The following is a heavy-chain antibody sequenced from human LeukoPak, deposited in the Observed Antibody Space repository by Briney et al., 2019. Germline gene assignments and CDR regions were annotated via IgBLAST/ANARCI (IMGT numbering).Heavy chain of an antibody. V-gene: IGHV3-23*01. CDR3: AKDPLGCSSTSCLRTVYYFDY. CDR1: GFTFSSYA. D-gene: IGHD2-2*01. Sequence: GGSLRLSCAASGFTFSSYAMSWVRQAPGKGLGWVSAISGSGGSTYYADSVKGRFTISRDNSKNTLYLQMNSLRAEDTAVYYCAKDPLGCSSTSCLRTVYYFDYWGQGTLVTVSS. CDR2: ISGSGGST. J-gene: IGHJ4*02.